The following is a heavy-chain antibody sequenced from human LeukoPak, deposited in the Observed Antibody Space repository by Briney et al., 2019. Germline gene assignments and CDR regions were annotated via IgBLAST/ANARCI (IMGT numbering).Heavy chain of an antibody. CDR1: GFTFSSHG. V-gene: IGHV3-23*01. Sequence: PPGGSLRLSCAASGFTFSSHGMNWVRQAPGKGLEWVSGISPSGDILYYADSVKGQFTISRDSSKNTLYLQMNSLRAEDTAVYYCAKDRCSNGVGCYYYYMDVWGKGTTVTISS. CDR2: ISPSGDIL. CDR3: AKDRCSNGVGCYYYYMDV. D-gene: IGHD2-8*01. J-gene: IGHJ6*03.